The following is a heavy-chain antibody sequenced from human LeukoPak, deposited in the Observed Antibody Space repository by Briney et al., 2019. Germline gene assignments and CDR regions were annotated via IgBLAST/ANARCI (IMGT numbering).Heavy chain of an antibody. Sequence: GGSLRLSCIASGFTFSSYSMNWVRQAPGKGLEWVSYISSSSSIYYADPVKGRFTISRDNAKTSLYLQMNSLRDEDTAVYYCASLRSGSGTFYNDYWGQGTLVTVSS. J-gene: IGHJ4*02. CDR3: ASLRSGSGTFYNDY. CDR1: GFTFSSYS. D-gene: IGHD3-10*01. V-gene: IGHV3-48*02. CDR2: ISSSSSI.